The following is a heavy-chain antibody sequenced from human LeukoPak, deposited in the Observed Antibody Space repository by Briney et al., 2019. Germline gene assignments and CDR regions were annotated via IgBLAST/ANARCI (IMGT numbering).Heavy chain of an antibody. D-gene: IGHD3-3*01. Sequence: GGSLRLSCAASGFTFISYAMSWVRQAPGKGLEWVSGISGGDGSTYYADSVKDRFTISRDNSKNTIYLQMNSLRDEDTAVYYCAKHYTNSYYYYYMDVWGKGTTITVSS. CDR2: ISGGDGST. CDR3: AKHYTNSYYYYYMDV. J-gene: IGHJ6*03. CDR1: GFTFISYA. V-gene: IGHV3-23*01.